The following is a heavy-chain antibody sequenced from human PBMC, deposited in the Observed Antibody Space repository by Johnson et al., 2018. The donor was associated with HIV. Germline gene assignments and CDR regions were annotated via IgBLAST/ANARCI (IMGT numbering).Heavy chain of an antibody. D-gene: IGHD4-17*01. Sequence: EQLVESGGDLVKPGGSLRLSCVASGFVFSDYHMSWIRQAPGKGLEWVANIKEDGSEKKYVDSVKGRFTISRDNAKNSLYLQMNSLRGEDTAVYYCARAPPYGDYGDTFDIWGQGTMVSVSS. V-gene: IGHV3-7*04. J-gene: IGHJ3*02. CDR2: IKEDGSEK. CDR3: ARAPPYGDYGDTFDI. CDR1: GFVFSDYH.